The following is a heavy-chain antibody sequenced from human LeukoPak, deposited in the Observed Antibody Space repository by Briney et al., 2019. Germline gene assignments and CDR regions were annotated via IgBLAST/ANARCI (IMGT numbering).Heavy chain of an antibody. CDR3: ARGWNYAFRFDY. CDR1: GFTFSDYW. D-gene: IGHD1-7*01. V-gene: IGHV3-7*01. J-gene: IGHJ4*02. Sequence: QPGGSLRLSCAASGFTFSDYWMTWVRQAPGKGLEWVAHIKQDGSEKYYVDSVKGRFTISRDNAKNLVYLQMNSLRAGDTAVYFCARGWNYAFRFDYWGQGTLVSVSS. CDR2: IKQDGSEK.